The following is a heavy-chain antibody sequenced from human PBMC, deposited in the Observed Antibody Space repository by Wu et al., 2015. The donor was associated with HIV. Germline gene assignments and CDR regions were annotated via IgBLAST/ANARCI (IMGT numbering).Heavy chain of an antibody. CDR1: GGTFATYA. V-gene: IGHV1-69*12. D-gene: IGHD3-10*01. CDR3: ARGAGSLVREVYFDS. J-gene: IGHJ4*01. CDR2: IIPIFGTT. Sequence: QVQLVQSGAELRKPGSSVKVSCKASGGTFATYATNWVRQAPGQGLEWMGWIIPIFGTTDFAQKFQGRVTITADESTSTAYMELSSLRSEDTAVYYCARGAGSLVREVYFDSWGPGXLVTVS.